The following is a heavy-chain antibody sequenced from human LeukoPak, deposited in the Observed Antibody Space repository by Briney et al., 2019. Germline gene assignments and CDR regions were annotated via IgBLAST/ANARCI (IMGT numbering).Heavy chain of an antibody. CDR1: GYTFTGFY. D-gene: IGHD4-17*01. Sequence: EASVKVSCKASGYTFTGFYMHWVRQAPGQGLEWMGWINPNSGGTNYAQKFQGWVTMTRDTSISTAYMELSRLRSDDTAVYYCAREDMTTVTPRHPYYYGMDVWGQGTTVTVS. CDR3: AREDMTTVTPRHPYYYGMDV. J-gene: IGHJ6*02. V-gene: IGHV1-2*04. CDR2: INPNSGGT.